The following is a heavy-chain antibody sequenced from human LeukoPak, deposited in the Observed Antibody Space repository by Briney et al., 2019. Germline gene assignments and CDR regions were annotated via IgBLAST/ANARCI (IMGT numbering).Heavy chain of an antibody. D-gene: IGHD3-10*01. CDR1: GGSISSYY. Sequence: SETLSLTCTVSGGSISSYYWSWIRQPPGKGLEWIGHIYYSGATKYNPSLKSRITISVDTSKNQFSLMLSSVTAADTAVYYCARFGITVVRGGKYYFDYWGQGTLVTVSS. CDR3: ARFGITVVRGGKYYFDY. CDR2: IYYSGAT. V-gene: IGHV4-59*08. J-gene: IGHJ4*02.